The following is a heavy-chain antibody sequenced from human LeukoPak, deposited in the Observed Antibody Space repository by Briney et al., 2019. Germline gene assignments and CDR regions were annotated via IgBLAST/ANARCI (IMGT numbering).Heavy chain of an antibody. CDR2: ISGRGGST. V-gene: IGHV3-23*01. D-gene: IGHD3-10*01. Sequence: GGSLRLSCAASGFTFSSHAMSWVRQAQGKGLEWVSGISGRGGSTYYADSVKGRFTISRDNSKNTLYLQMNSLRAEDTAVYYCAKDFQFLWFGESWGQGTLVTVSS. J-gene: IGHJ5*02. CDR1: GFTFSSHA. CDR3: AKDFQFLWFGES.